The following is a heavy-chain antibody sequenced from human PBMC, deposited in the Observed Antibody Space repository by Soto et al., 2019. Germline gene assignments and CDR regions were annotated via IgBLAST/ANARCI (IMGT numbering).Heavy chain of an antibody. CDR1: GDSISNYY. CDR3: ARDRTAKSAPYWHFDL. V-gene: IGHV4-59*01. Sequence: SETLSLTCTVSGDSISNYYWSWIRQSPGKGLEWIGDMHYSGDTNYNPSLKSRVTMSIDTSKNQFSLRLTSVTAADRAVYYCARDRTAKSAPYWHFDLWGRGTLVTVSS. CDR2: MHYSGDT. D-gene: IGHD2-21*02. J-gene: IGHJ2*01.